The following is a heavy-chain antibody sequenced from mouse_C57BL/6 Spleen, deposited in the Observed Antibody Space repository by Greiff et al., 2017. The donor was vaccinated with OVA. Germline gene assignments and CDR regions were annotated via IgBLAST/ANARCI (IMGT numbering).Heavy chain of an antibody. V-gene: IGHV7-3*01. CDR1: GFTFTDYY. Sequence: EVQLVESGGGLVQPGGSLSLSCAASGFTFTDYYMSWVRQPPGKALEWLGFIRNKANGYTTEYSASVKGRFTISRDNSQSILYLQMHALRAEDSATYYCGRYEAGFAYWGQGTLVTVSA. D-gene: IGHD3-2*02. J-gene: IGHJ3*01. CDR3: GRYEAGFAY. CDR2: IRNKANGYTT.